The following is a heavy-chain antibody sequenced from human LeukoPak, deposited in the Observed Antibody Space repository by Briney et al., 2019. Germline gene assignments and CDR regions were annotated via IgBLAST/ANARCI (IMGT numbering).Heavy chain of an antibody. CDR1: GFTFSSYE. J-gene: IGHJ4*02. D-gene: IGHD3-10*02. CDR2: ISGSGSST. Sequence: GGSLRLSCAASGFTFSSYEMNWVRQAPGKGLEWVSSISGSGSSTEFADSVKGRFTISRNNSKNTLYLQMNSLRAEDTAVYYCAKGYVAGLYWGQGTLVTVSS. V-gene: IGHV3-23*01. CDR3: AKGYVAGLY.